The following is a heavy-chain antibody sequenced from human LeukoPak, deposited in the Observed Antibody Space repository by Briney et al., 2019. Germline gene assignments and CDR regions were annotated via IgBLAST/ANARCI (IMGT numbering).Heavy chain of an antibody. CDR3: ARWDLAQDILVVVAANGPPGWFDP. CDR1: GGSFSGYY. J-gene: IGHJ5*02. D-gene: IGHD2-15*01. CDR2: INHSGST. Sequence: SETLSLTCAVYGGSFSGYYWSWIRQPPGKGLEWIGEINHSGSTNYNPSLKSRVTISVDTSKNQFSLKLSSVTAADTAVYYCARWDLAQDILVVVAANGPPGWFDPWGQGTLVTVSS. V-gene: IGHV4-34*01.